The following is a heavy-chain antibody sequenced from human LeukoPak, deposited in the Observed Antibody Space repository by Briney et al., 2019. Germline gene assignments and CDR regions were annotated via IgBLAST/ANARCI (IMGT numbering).Heavy chain of an antibody. D-gene: IGHD5-12*01. V-gene: IGHV1-18*04. J-gene: IGHJ4*02. CDR3: ARHGGYSGYEYYFDY. CDR2: ISAYNGNT. CDR1: GYTFTGYY. Sequence: ASVKVSFKASGYTFTGYYIHWVRQAPGQGLEWMGWISAYNGNTNYAQKLQGRVNMTTDTSTSKAYMELRSLRSDDTAVYYCARHGGYSGYEYYFDYWGQGTLVTVSS.